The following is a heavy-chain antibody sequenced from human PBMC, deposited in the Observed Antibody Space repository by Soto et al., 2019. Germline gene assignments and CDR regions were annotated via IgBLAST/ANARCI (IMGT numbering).Heavy chain of an antibody. CDR1: GFTFSICA. V-gene: IGHV3-30-3*01. J-gene: IGHJ3*01. D-gene: IGHD1-26*01. CDR3: EEILGGSFAFAL. Sequence: GGSLSLSCAASGFTFSICAMHWVRQAPGKGLEWVALISYDGSNKYYADSVKGRLTLSRDNSKNTLYPQMNSPRPEDEAVLYFEEILGGSFAFALWVQGTMVTDS. CDR2: ISYDGSNK.